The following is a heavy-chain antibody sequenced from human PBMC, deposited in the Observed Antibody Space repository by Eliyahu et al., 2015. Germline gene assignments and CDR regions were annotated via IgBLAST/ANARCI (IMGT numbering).Heavy chain of an antibody. CDR1: GFTFSPCG. J-gene: IGHJ4*02. D-gene: IGHD5-24*01. Sequence: QVQLVESGGXXVQPGXSLRLSCPAXGFTFSPCGMHWVRQAPGKGLEWVAVTSHDERIKYYADSVKGRFTISKDNSKNTLYLQMSSLRAEDTAVYYCLREPRWGHFDYWGQGTLVTVSS. CDR3: LREPRWGHFDY. CDR2: TSHDERIK. V-gene: IGHV3-30*03.